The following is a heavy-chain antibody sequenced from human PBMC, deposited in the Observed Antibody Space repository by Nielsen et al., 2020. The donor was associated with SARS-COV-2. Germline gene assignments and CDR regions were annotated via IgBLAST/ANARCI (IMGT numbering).Heavy chain of an antibody. J-gene: IGHJ3*02. Sequence: WVRQAPGQGLEWMGGIMPIFGTANYAQKFQGRVTITADKSTSTSYMELSSLRSEDTAVDYCGRGGRCSGGSCYDGPFAFDIWGQGTMVTVSS. V-gene: IGHV1-69*06. CDR2: IMPIFGTA. CDR3: GRGGRCSGGSCYDGPFAFDI. D-gene: IGHD2-15*01.